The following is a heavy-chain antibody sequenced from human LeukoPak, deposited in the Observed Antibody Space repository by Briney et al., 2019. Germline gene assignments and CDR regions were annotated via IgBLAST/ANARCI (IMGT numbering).Heavy chain of an antibody. Sequence: PSQTLSLTCAVYGGSFRGYYCSSIRQPPGKGLEWIGEINHSGSTNYNPSLKGRVTISVDTSNNQFSLQPSSVTPTHPALYYRVRGKPYLNWLDPWGQGTLVTVSS. CDR1: GGSFRGYY. D-gene: IGHD2/OR15-2a*01. CDR3: VRGKPYLNWLDP. CDR2: INHSGST. J-gene: IGHJ5*02. V-gene: IGHV4-34*01.